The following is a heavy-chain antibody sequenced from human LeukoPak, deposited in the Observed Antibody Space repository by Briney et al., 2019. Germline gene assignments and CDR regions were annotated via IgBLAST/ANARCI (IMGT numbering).Heavy chain of an antibody. V-gene: IGHV4-39*07. D-gene: IGHD2-2*01. CDR2: INHSGST. CDR3: AKGYCSSASCYDDRGAFDY. J-gene: IGHJ4*02. Sequence: NPSETLSLTCTVSGVSISSSYSYWGWIRQPPGKGLEWIGEINHSGSTNQNPSLKSRVTISVDTSKNQFSLKLSSVTAADTAVYYCAKGYCSSASCYDDRGAFDYWGQGTLVTVSS. CDR1: GVSISSSYSY.